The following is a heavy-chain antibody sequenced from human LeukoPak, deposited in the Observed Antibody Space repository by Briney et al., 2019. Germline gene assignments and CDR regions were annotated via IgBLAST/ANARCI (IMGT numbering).Heavy chain of an antibody. D-gene: IGHD4-17*01. J-gene: IGHJ6*02. CDR1: GGSISSGDYY. Sequence: PSETLSLTCTVSGGSISSGDYYWSWIRQPPGKGLEWIGYIYYSGSTYYNPSLKSRVTISVDTSKNQFSLKLSSVTAADTAVYYCARGRLPGNGDYTGYGMDVWGQGTTVTVSS. CDR3: ARGRLPGNGDYTGYGMDV. CDR2: IYYSGST. V-gene: IGHV4-30-4*01.